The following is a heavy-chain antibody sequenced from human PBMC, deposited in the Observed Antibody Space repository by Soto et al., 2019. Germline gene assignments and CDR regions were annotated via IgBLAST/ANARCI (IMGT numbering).Heavy chain of an antibody. V-gene: IGHV4-39*01. Sequence: SETLSLTCTVSGGSISSSSYYWGWIRQPPGKGLEWIGSIYYSGSTYYNPSLKSRVTISVDTSKNQFSLKLSSVTAADTAVYYCARHRGTTVTTLDYWGQGTLVTVSS. CDR3: ARHRGTTVTTLDY. CDR2: IYYSGST. D-gene: IGHD4-17*01. J-gene: IGHJ4*02. CDR1: GGSISSSSYY.